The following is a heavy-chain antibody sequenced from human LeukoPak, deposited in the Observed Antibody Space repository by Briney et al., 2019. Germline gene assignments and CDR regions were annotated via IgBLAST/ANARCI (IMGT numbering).Heavy chain of an antibody. D-gene: IGHD2-21*02. V-gene: IGHV3-15*01. CDR2: IKSKTDGGTT. Sequence: GGSLRLSCAASGFTFSNAWMSWVRQAPGKGLEWVGRIKSKTDGGTTDYAAHVKGRFTISRDDSKNTLYLQMNSLKTEDTAVYYCTTGGDPTVAFDIWGQGTMVTVSS. CDR1: GFTFSNAW. CDR3: TTGGDPTVAFDI. J-gene: IGHJ3*02.